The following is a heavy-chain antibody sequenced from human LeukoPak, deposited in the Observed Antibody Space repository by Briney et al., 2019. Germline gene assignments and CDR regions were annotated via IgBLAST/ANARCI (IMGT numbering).Heavy chain of an antibody. Sequence: GGSLRLSCAASGFTVSSNYMSWVRQAPGKGLEWVSVIYSGGSTYYADSVRGRFTISRDNSKSTLYLQMDSLRAEDTAVYYCARALSSGWFYFDYWGQGTLVTVSS. V-gene: IGHV3-53*01. D-gene: IGHD6-19*01. J-gene: IGHJ4*02. CDR3: ARALSSGWFYFDY. CDR1: GFTVSSNY. CDR2: IYSGGST.